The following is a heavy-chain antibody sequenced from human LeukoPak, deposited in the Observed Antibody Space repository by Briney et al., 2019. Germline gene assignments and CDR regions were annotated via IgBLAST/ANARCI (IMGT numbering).Heavy chain of an antibody. V-gene: IGHV4-59*12. J-gene: IGHJ4*02. D-gene: IGHD6-6*01. CDR2: ISYSGST. CDR1: GGSITVYY. Sequence: SETLSLACSVSGGSITVYYWNWIRQSPGKGLEWIGSISYSGSTNYNPSLKSRVTISIDTSKNRFSLKVSSVIAADTAMYYCARGGSRSYTSSTLDYWGQGTLVTVSS. CDR3: ARGGSRSYTSSTLDY.